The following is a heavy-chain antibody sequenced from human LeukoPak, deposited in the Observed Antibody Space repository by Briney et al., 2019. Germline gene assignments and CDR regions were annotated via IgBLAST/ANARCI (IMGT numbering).Heavy chain of an antibody. Sequence: PGGSLRLSCAASGFTFRNYAMGWVRQAPGKGLEWVSVISGSGGSTHYSDSVKGRFTISRDNSKSTLYLQMNSLRAEDTAVYYCARSIGLTGGGVDVWGQGTTVTVSS. V-gene: IGHV3-23*01. CDR1: GFTFRNYA. CDR2: ISGSGGST. CDR3: ARSIGLTGGGVDV. J-gene: IGHJ6*02. D-gene: IGHD3-9*01.